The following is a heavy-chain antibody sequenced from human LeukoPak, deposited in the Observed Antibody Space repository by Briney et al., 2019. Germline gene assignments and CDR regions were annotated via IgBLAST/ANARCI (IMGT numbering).Heavy chain of an antibody. V-gene: IGHV1-18*01. Sequence: GASVKVSCKASGYTFNNYGISWVRQAPGQGLEWMGWLSPYGNSDYAQRLQGRVTVTTDTSTSAAYMELRSLRSDDTAVYYCARWFYYGSTTYYNFDCWGQGTLVTVSS. CDR2: LSPYGNS. D-gene: IGHD3-10*01. CDR3: ARWFYYGSTTYYNFDC. J-gene: IGHJ4*02. CDR1: GYTFNNYG.